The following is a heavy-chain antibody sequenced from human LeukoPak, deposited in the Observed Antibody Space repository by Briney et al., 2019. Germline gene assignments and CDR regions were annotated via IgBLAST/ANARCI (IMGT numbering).Heavy chain of an antibody. CDR3: AKDWNPSPNWFGP. CDR2: VSNSGVST. Sequence: PGGSLRLSCAASGFIFSTYAMTWVRQAPGKGLKWISGVSNSGVSTNYAASVKGRFTISRDNSKNMLYLQMNGLRAEDTAVYYCAKDWNPSPNWFGPWGQGTLVIVSS. V-gene: IGHV3-23*01. CDR1: GFIFSTYA. J-gene: IGHJ5*02. D-gene: IGHD1-1*01.